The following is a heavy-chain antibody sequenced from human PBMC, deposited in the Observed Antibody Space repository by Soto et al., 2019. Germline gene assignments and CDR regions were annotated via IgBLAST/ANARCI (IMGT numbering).Heavy chain of an antibody. J-gene: IGHJ4*02. CDR3: ARDLDCGGDCNSY. CDR2: ISTTSGTI. D-gene: IGHD2-21*02. Sequence: PGGSLRLSCAASGFTFSSYAMSWVRQAPGKGLEWVSAISTTSGTIFYADSVKGRFTISRDNAKNSLYLQMNSLRVEDTAVYYCARDLDCGGDCNSYWGQGTLVTVSS. CDR1: GFTFSSYA. V-gene: IGHV3-48*04.